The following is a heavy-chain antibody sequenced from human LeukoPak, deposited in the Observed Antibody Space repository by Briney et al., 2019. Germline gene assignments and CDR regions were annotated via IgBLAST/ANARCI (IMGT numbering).Heavy chain of an antibody. CDR2: IHYTGNS. Sequence: SSETLSLTCTVSGGSVSSAAYYWSWIRQHPGKGLEWIGYIHYTGNSYYNPSLKSRLTISIDTSRNQFSLKVTSVTAADTALYYCAREGGALDFWGQGTMVTVSS. D-gene: IGHD3-16*01. CDR1: GGSVSSAAYY. V-gene: IGHV4-31*03. CDR3: AREGGALDF. J-gene: IGHJ3*01.